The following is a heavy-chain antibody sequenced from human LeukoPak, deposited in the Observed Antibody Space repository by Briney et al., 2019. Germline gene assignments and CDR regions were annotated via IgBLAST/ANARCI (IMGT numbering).Heavy chain of an antibody. J-gene: IGHJ6*02. V-gene: IGHV4-39*01. CDR1: GGSISSSSYY. Sequence: SETLSLTCTVSGGSISSSSYYWGWIRQPPGKGLEWIGSIYYSGSTYYNPSLKSRVTISVDTSKNQFSLKLSSVTAADTAVYYGARLATMVRDYYYYGMDVWGQGTTVTVSS. D-gene: IGHD3-10*01. CDR2: IYYSGST. CDR3: ARLATMVRDYYYYGMDV.